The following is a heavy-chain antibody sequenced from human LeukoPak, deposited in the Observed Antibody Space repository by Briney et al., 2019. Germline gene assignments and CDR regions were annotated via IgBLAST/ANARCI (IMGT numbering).Heavy chain of an antibody. CDR2: ISSSSSTI. CDR3: TRAYTLSDAFDI. D-gene: IGHD2/OR15-2a*01. J-gene: IGHJ3*02. V-gene: IGHV3-48*04. CDR1: GFTFSSYS. Sequence: GGSLRLSCAASGFTFSSYSMNWVRQAPGKGLEWVSYISSSSSTIYYADSVKGRFTISRDNAKNSLYLQMNSLRADDTAVYYCTRAYTLSDAFDIWGQGTMVTVSS.